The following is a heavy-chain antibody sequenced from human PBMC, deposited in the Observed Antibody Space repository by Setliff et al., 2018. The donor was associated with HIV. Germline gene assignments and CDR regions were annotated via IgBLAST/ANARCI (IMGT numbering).Heavy chain of an antibody. J-gene: IGHJ5*02. Sequence: GGSLRLSCAASGFTFSDYYMSWIRQAPGKGLEWISYISRGGRTKYYADSVKGRFTISRDNAKNSLSLQMNSLRAEDTAVYYCARDPASGSYFNWFDPWGQGTLVTVSS. CDR2: ISRGGRTK. D-gene: IGHD1-26*01. CDR3: ARDPASGSYFNWFDP. CDR1: GFTFSDYY. V-gene: IGHV3-11*04.